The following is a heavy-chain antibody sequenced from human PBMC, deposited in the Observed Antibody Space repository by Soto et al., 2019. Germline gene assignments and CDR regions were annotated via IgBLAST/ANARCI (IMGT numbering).Heavy chain of an antibody. CDR2: ISAYNGNT. CDR3: ARAYYYDSSGYYYVGWFDP. D-gene: IGHD3-22*01. V-gene: IGHV1-18*01. CDR1: GYTFTSYG. Sequence: QVQLVQSGAEVKKPGASVKVSCKASGYTFTSYGISWVRQAPGQGLEWMGWISAYNGNTNYAQKLQGRVTMTTDTSTSIAYMELRSMRSDDTAVYYCARAYYYDSSGYYYVGWFDPWGQGTLVTVSS. J-gene: IGHJ5*02.